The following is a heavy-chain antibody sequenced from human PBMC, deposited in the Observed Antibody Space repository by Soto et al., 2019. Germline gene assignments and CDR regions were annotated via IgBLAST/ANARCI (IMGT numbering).Heavy chain of an antibody. J-gene: IGHJ4*02. CDR2: INPNSGDT. D-gene: IGHD5-18*01. CDR3: TREARGYSCGPLGY. CDR1: GFTFTGYY. V-gene: IGHV1-2*02. Sequence: QGQLVQSGAEVKKPGASVKVSCKTSGFTFTGYYLHWVRQAPGQGLEWMGWINPNSGDTKYAQTFQGRVTLTRDRSMTTAYMELSRLRSDDTAMYFCTREARGYSCGPLGYWGQGTLVTVSS.